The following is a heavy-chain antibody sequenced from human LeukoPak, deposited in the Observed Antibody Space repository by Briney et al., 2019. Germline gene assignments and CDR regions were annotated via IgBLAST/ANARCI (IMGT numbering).Heavy chain of an antibody. J-gene: IGHJ6*03. CDR3: AREQEEMGYYYYMDV. Sequence: GGSLRLSCAASGFTVSSNYMSWVRQAPGKGLEYVSAISSNGGSTYYANSVKGRFTISRDNSKNTLYLQMGSLRAEDMAVYYCAREQEEMGYYYYMDVWGKGTTVTVSS. V-gene: IGHV3-64*01. D-gene: IGHD5-24*01. CDR2: ISSNGGST. CDR1: GFTVSSNY.